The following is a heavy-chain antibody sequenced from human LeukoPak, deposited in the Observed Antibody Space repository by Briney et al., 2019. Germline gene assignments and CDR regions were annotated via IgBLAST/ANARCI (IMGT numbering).Heavy chain of an antibody. CDR1: GGSISSYY. V-gene: IGHV4-59*01. D-gene: IGHD6-13*01. J-gene: IGHJ5*02. CDR2: IYYSGST. CDR3: ARGRIAAPRHWFDP. Sequence: SETLSLTCTVSGGSISSYYWSWIRQPPGKGLEWIGYIYYSGSTNCNPSLKSRVTISVDTSKNQFSLKLSSVTAADTAVYYCARGRIAAPRHWFDPWGQGTLVTVSS.